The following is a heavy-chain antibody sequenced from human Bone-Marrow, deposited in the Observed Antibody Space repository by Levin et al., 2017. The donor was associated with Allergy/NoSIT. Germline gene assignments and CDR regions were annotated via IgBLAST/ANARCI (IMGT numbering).Heavy chain of an antibody. D-gene: IGHD2-15*01. CDR1: GFTFSDVY. Sequence: PGGSLRLSCAASGFTFSDVYMNWIRQPPGKGLEWISFMSGSGSAIYYADSVKGRFTISRDNAKNSLYLQMNSLRAEDTAVYYCAREYCSGTNCNYYAMDVWAKGPRSPSP. V-gene: IGHV3-11*01. J-gene: IGHJ6*02. CDR3: AREYCSGTNCNYYAMDV. CDR2: MSGSGSAI.